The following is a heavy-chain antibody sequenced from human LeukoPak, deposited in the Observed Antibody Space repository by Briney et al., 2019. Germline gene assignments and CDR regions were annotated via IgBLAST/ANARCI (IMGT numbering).Heavy chain of an antibody. J-gene: IGHJ6*02. Sequence: GESLKISCKGSGYDFTIYWIAWVRQLPGKGLEWMGIVFPGDSDARYSPSFHGQVTISTDKSINTAYLQWNSLKASDTAMYYCARLSYYYYYGVDFWGQGTTVTVSS. V-gene: IGHV5-51*01. CDR3: ARLSYYYYYGVDF. CDR2: VFPGDSDA. CDR1: GYDFTIYW.